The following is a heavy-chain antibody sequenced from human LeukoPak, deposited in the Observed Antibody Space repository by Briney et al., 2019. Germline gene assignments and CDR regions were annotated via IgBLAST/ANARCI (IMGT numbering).Heavy chain of an antibody. Sequence: SETLSLTCTVSGGSISSSGSYWGWIRQPPGRGLEWIVTIYYSGSTYYNPSLKSRVTISVDTSKNQFSLRLSSVTAADTAVYYCARVRDSRSWCPPCYYYYYMDVWGKGTTVTVSS. V-gene: IGHV4-39*07. D-gene: IGHD6-13*01. J-gene: IGHJ6*03. CDR3: ARVRDSRSWCPPCYYYYYMDV. CDR2: IYYSGST. CDR1: GGSISSSGSY.